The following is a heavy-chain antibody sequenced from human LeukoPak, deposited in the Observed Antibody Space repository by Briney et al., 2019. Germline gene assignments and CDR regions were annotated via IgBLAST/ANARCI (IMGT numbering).Heavy chain of an antibody. CDR3: GRDVPSSGYASDY. CDR1: GYTFTAYY. Sequence: ASVKVSCKASGYTFTAYYMHWLRQAPGQGLEWMAWININSGDTKYAQKFQGRVTMTRDTPISTAYMELSSLTSDDTAVYYCGRDVPSSGYASDYWGQGTLVTVSS. V-gene: IGHV1-2*02. CDR2: ININSGDT. J-gene: IGHJ4*02. D-gene: IGHD3-22*01.